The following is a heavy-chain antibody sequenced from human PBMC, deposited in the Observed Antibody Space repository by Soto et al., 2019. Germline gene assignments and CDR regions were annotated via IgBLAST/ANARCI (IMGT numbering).Heavy chain of an antibody. CDR2: IYYSGST. V-gene: IGHV4-59*01. Sequence: SETLSLTCTVSGGSISSYYWSWIRQPPGKGLEWIGYIYYSGSTNYNPSLKSRVTISVDTSKNQFSLKLSSVTAADTAVYYCARYQMVYAISGEWFHPWGQGTLVTVS. J-gene: IGHJ5*02. CDR1: GGSISSYY. CDR3: ARYQMVYAISGEWFHP. D-gene: IGHD2-8*01.